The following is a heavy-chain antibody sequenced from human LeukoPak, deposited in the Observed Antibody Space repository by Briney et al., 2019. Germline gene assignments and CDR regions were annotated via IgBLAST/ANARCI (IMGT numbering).Heavy chain of an antibody. CDR3: AKDPDCTSGICYTFFDY. CDR2: IYYSGST. D-gene: IGHD2-8*01. Sequence: SETLSLTCTVSGGSISNYYWSWIRQSPVKGLEWIGFIYYSGSTNYNPSLKSRVTISVDTSKNQFSLKLSSVTAADTAVYYCAKDPDCTSGICYTFFDYWGQGTLVTVSS. CDR1: GGSISNYY. J-gene: IGHJ4*02. V-gene: IGHV4-59*01.